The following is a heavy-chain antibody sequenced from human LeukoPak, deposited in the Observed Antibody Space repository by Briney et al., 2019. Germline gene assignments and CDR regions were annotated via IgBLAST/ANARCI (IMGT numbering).Heavy chain of an antibody. V-gene: IGHV3-23*01. CDR1: GFTFSSYA. J-gene: IGHJ4*02. Sequence: GGSLRPSCAASGFTFSSYAMSWVRQAPGKGLEWVSAISGSGGSTYYADSVKGRFTISRDNSKNTLYLQMNSLRAEDTAVYYCAKDNSNGISSWNQWGQGTLVTVSS. D-gene: IGHD6-13*01. CDR2: ISGSGGST. CDR3: AKDNSNGISSWNQ.